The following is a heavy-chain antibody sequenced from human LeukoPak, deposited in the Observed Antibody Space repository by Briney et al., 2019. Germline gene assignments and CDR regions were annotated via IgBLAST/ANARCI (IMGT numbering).Heavy chain of an antibody. CDR2: IYSGGST. J-gene: IGHJ3*02. D-gene: IGHD1-26*01. Sequence: GGSLRLSCAASGFTVSSNYMSWVRQVPGKGLEWVSVIYSGGSTYYADSVKGRFTISRDNSKNTLYLQMNSLRAEDTAVYYCATQGSYDAFDIWGQGTMVTVSS. V-gene: IGHV3-53*01. CDR1: GFTVSSNY. CDR3: ATQGSYDAFDI.